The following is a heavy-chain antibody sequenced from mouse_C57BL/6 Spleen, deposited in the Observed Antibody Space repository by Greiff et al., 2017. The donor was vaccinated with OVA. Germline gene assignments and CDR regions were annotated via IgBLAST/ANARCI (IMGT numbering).Heavy chain of an antibody. D-gene: IGHD1-1*01. CDR2: IDPSDSYT. V-gene: IGHV1-59*01. CDR1: GYTFTRYW. J-gene: IGHJ3*01. CDR3: ARDGSSGWFAY. Sequence: QVQLQQPGAELVRPGTSVKLSCKASGYTFTRYWMHWVTQRPGHGLEWIGVIDPSDSYTNYNQKFKGKATLTVDTSSSTAYMQLSSLTSEDSAVYYCARDGSSGWFAYWGPGTLVTVSA.